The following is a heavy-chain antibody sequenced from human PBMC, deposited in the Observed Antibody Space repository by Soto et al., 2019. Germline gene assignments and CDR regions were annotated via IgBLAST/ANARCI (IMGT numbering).Heavy chain of an antibody. Sequence: QIQLVESGGGVVQPGGSLRLSCSASGFSFGSFGMHWVRQAPGEGLEWVAFISRDGSNSFYGDSMKGRFTLSRDNSRNTVYRQMSNTRDEDTALYYCARGNLSFDFDSWGQGTLVIVSS. CDR1: GFSFGSFG. V-gene: IGHV3-30*03. J-gene: IGHJ4*02. CDR2: ISRDGSNS. CDR3: ARGNLSFDFDS.